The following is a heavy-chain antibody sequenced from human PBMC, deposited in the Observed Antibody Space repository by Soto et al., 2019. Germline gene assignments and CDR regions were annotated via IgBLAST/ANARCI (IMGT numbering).Heavy chain of an antibody. CDR3: ARHAGYCSTTSCSQNDY. D-gene: IGHD2-2*01. CDR2: IYPGDSDT. V-gene: IGHV5-51*01. CDR1: GYSFSSYW. Sequence: PGPSLKISCRGSGYSFSSYWIAWARQMPGKGLEWMGIIYPGDSDTIYSPSFQGQVTFSADKSTNTAYLQWSSLKASDTATYYCARHAGYCSTTSCSQNDYWGQGTLVTVSS. J-gene: IGHJ4*02.